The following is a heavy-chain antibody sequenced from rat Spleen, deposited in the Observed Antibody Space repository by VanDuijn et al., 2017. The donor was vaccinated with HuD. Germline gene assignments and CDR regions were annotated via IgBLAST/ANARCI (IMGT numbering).Heavy chain of an antibody. V-gene: IGHV2-45*01. CDR1: GFSVSSYS. CDR2: MWSGGST. CDR3: ARGRSPGQLGAGVMDA. Sequence: QVQLMESGPGLVQPSETLSLTCTVSGFSVSSYSVHWVRQPPGKGLEWMGAMWSGGSTAYNSVFKSRLSISRDTSKSQVFLKMNSLQTEDTATYYCARGRSPGQLGAGVMDAWGQGASVTVSS. J-gene: IGHJ4*01. D-gene: IGHD5-1*01.